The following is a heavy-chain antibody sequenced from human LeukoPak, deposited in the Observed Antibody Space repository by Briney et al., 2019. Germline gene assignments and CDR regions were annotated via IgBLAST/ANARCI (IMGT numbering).Heavy chain of an antibody. D-gene: IGHD3-16*01. V-gene: IGHV1-3*03. CDR2: INAGNGNT. CDR3: ARGAPIMITFGGDLFDY. Sequence: ASVKVSCKASGYTFTSYAMHWVRQAPGQRLEWMGWINAGNGNTKYSQEFQGRVTITRDTSASTAYMELSSLRSEGMAVYYCARGAPIMITFGGDLFDYWGQGTLVTVSS. J-gene: IGHJ4*02. CDR1: GYTFTSYA.